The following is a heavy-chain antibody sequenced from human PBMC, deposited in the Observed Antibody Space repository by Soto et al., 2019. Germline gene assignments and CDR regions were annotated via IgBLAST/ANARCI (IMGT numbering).Heavy chain of an antibody. J-gene: IGHJ4*02. CDR3: ARSQLELTFDY. V-gene: IGHV1-8*01. D-gene: IGHD1-7*01. CDR2: MNPNSGNT. CDR1: GYTFTSYD. Sequence: ASVKVSCKASGYTFTSYDINWVRQATGQGLEWMGWMNPNSGNTDYAQKFQGRATMTRNTSISTAYMELSGLRSEDTAVEYCARSQLELTFDYWGQGTLVTVSS.